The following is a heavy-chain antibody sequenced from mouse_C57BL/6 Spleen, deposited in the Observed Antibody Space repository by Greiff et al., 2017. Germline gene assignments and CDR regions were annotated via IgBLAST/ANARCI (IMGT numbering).Heavy chain of an antibody. CDR3: ARSGVRYWYFDV. CDR2: IYPGDGDT. J-gene: IGHJ1*03. CDR1: GYAFSSYW. Sequence: VQLQQSGAELVKPGASVKISCKASGYAFSSYWMNWVKQRPGKGLEWIGQIYPGDGDTNYNGKFKGKATLTADESSSTAYMQLSSLTSEDSAVYFCARSGVRYWYFDVWGTGTTVTVSS. D-gene: IGHD1-1*01. V-gene: IGHV1-80*01.